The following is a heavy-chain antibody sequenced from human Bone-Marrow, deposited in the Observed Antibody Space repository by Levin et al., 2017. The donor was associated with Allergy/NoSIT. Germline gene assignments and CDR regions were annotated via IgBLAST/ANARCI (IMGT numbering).Heavy chain of an antibody. CDR2: INIHTENP. V-gene: IGHV7-4-1*01. J-gene: IGHJ4*02. CDR1: GYAFNSHG. CDR3: AREPRRLDS. Sequence: ASVKVSCKASGYAFNSHGLNWLRQAPGQGLEWLGWINIHTENPTYDQGFRGRFVLSLDTSVSTTYLHISNLTSEDTAVYYCAREPRRLDSWGQGTLVTVSS.